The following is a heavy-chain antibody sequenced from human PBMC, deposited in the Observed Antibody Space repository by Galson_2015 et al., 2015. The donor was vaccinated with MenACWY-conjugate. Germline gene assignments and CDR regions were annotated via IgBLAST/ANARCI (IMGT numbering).Heavy chain of an antibody. Sequence: SLRLSCAASGFPFSSYAIHWVRQAPGKGLEWVALISYDGINIYYADSVKGRFTVSRDNSKNTVYLQMNSLRPEDTAVYYCARDDSSGYYHFSVRHWGLGSLVTVSS. J-gene: IGHJ4*02. V-gene: IGHV3-30*04. CDR1: GFPFSSYA. CDR2: ISYDGINI. D-gene: IGHD3-22*01. CDR3: ARDDSSGYYHFSVRH.